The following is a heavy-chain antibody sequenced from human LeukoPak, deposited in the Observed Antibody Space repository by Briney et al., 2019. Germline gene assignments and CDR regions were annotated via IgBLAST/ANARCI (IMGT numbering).Heavy chain of an antibody. Sequence: GASVKVSCKVSGYTLTELSMHWVRQTPGEGLEWMGGFDPEDGETIYAQKFQGRVTMTEDTSTDTAYMELSSLRSEDTAVYYCATGHYYDFSGSVRFDYWGQGTLVTVSS. CDR3: ATGHYYDFSGSVRFDY. CDR1: GYTLTELS. D-gene: IGHD3-22*01. J-gene: IGHJ4*02. V-gene: IGHV1-24*01. CDR2: FDPEDGET.